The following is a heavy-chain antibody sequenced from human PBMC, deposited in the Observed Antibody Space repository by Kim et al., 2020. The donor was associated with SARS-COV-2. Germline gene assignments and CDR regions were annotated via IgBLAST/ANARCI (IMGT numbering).Heavy chain of an antibody. J-gene: IGHJ6*02. CDR2: INPKSGRT. CDR3: VSPYGNCLSATCDYTLDV. V-gene: IGHV1-2*06. CDR1: GYIFSDYY. Sequence: ASVKVSCQASGYIFSDYYIHWVRQAPGQGLEWMGRINPKSGRTEYYQKFQGRVIMTTDTSTKTAYMEVSSLSSDDTAIYYCVSPYGNCLSATCDYTLDVWGQGTTVTVSS. D-gene: IGHD4-17*01.